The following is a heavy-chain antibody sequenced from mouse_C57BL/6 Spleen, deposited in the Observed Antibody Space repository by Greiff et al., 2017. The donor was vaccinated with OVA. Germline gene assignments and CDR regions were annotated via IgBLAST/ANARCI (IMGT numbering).Heavy chain of an antibody. V-gene: IGHV5-9*01. CDR2: ISGGGGNT. CDR1: GFTFSSYT. D-gene: IGHD1-1*01. Sequence: EVKLMESGGGLVKPGGSLKLSCAASGFTFSSYTMSWVRQTPEKRLEWVATISGGGGNTYYPDSVKGRFTISRDNAKNTLYLQMSSLRSEDTALYYCARDGSSLSYWYFDVWGTGTTVTVSS. J-gene: IGHJ1*03. CDR3: ARDGSSLSYWYFDV.